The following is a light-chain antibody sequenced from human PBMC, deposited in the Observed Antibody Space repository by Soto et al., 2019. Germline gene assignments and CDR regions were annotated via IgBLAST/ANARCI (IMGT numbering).Light chain of an antibody. Sequence: QSVLTQPPSASGTPGQRVNISCSGSSSNIGSNYVYWYRQFPGTAPKLLIQRNNQRPSGVPARFSGSKSGTSASLAISGLRSEDEADYYCCSFAGSSHWVFGGGTKVTVL. J-gene: IGLJ3*02. V-gene: IGLV1-47*01. CDR2: RNN. CDR1: SSNIGSNY. CDR3: CSFAGSSHWV.